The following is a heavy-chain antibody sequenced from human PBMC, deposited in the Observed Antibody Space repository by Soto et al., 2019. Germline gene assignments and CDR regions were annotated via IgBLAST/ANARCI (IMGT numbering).Heavy chain of an antibody. Sequence: GASVKVSCKASGYTFTGYYMHWVRQAPGQGLEWMGWINPNSGGTNYAQKFQGWVTMTRDTSISTAYMELSRLRSDDTAVYYCARGGWCSSTSCYSYGMDVSGQGTTVTVYS. V-gene: IGHV1-2*04. CDR1: GYTFTGYY. CDR3: ARGGWCSSTSCYSYGMDV. CDR2: INPNSGGT. D-gene: IGHD2-2*01. J-gene: IGHJ6*02.